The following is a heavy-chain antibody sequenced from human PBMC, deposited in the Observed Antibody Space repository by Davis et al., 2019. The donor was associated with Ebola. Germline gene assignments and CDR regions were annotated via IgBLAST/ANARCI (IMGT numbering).Heavy chain of an antibody. CDR1: RYTFPAYH. J-gene: IGHJ4*02. D-gene: IGHD6-13*01. CDR3: ARLCSSSCPNDY. CDR2: MNPLSCGT. V-gene: IGHV1-2*06. Sequence: SVPVSCLASRYTFPAYHMHWVRQAPGPRLEWMGRMNPLSCGTNYAQQFQGRVTMIRDTSISTAYMELSRLTYDDTAVYYCARLCSSSCPNDYWGQGTLVTVSS.